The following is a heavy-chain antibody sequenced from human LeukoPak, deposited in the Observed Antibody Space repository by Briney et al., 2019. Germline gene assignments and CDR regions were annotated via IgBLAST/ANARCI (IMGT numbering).Heavy chain of an antibody. CDR1: GFTFSSYT. J-gene: IGHJ4*02. CDR3: ARYVVYSSGKYYFDY. D-gene: IGHD3-10*01. CDR2: INYSGST. V-gene: IGHV4-39*01. Sequence: TGGSLRLSCAASGFTFSSYTMSWVRQPPGKGLEWVASINYSGSTYYNPSLKSRVTISVDTSENQFSLKLSSVTAADTAVYYCARYVVYSSGKYYFDYWGQGTLVTVSS.